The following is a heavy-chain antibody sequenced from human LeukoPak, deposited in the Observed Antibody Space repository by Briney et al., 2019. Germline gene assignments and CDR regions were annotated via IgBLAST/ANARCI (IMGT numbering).Heavy chain of an antibody. D-gene: IGHD6-19*01. CDR3: ARHAPLGYSSVSYPPPNWFDP. V-gene: IGHV4-4*07. CDR2: LHTSGNI. Sequence: SETLSLTCTVSGGSIRGYYWSWIRQSAGKGLEWIGRLHTSGNINHNHSLKSRVTMSVDTSKNQFSLKLSSVTAADTAVYHCARHAPLGYSSVSYPPPNWFDPWGQGTLVTVSS. J-gene: IGHJ5*02. CDR1: GGSIRGYY.